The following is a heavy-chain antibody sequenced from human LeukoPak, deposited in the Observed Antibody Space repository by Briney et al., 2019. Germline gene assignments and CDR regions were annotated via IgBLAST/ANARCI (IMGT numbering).Heavy chain of an antibody. CDR3: ARDGGYCSGGSCYAEYYFDY. CDR2: ISSNGGST. D-gene: IGHD2-15*01. J-gene: IGHJ4*02. Sequence: PGGSLRLSCAASGFTFSSYAMHWVRQASGKGLEYVSAISSNGGSTYYANSVKGRFTISRDNSKNTLYLQMGSLRAEDMAVYYCARDGGYCSGGSCYAEYYFDYWGQGTLVTVSS. V-gene: IGHV3-64*01. CDR1: GFTFSSYA.